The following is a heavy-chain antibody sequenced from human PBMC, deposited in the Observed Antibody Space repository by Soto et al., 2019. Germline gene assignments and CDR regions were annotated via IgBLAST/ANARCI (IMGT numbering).Heavy chain of an antibody. Sequence: SVKVSCKASGGTFSSYAISWVRQAPGQGLEWMGGIIPIFGTANYAQKFQGRVTITADESTSTAYMELSSLRSEDTAVYYCTSPSMVRGVIITPEGYYYYGMDVWGQGTTVTVSS. CDR2: IIPIFGTA. CDR3: TSPSMVRGVIITPEGYYYYGMDV. J-gene: IGHJ6*02. V-gene: IGHV1-69*13. CDR1: GGTFSSYA. D-gene: IGHD3-10*01.